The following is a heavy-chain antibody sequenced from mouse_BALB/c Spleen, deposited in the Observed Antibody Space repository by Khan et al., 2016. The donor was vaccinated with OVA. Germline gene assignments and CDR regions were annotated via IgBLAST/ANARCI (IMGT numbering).Heavy chain of an antibody. D-gene: IGHD2-2*01. J-gene: IGHJ4*01. CDR3: TRSVYYAYAYAMDY. CDR2: ISFSGST. Sequence: EVQLQESGPGLVKPSQSLSLTCTVTGYSITSDFAWNWVRQFPGNKLEWMGYISFSGSTSYDPSLKSRLSITRATSKNQFFLQLSSVTTEDTATYDCTRSVYYAYAYAMDYWGQGTSVTVSS. V-gene: IGHV3-2*02. CDR1: GYSITSDFA.